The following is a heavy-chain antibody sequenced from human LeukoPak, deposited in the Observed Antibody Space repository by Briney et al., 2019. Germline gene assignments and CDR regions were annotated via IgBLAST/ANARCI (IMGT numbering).Heavy chain of an antibody. D-gene: IGHD1-1*01. CDR1: GFSFSDYA. V-gene: IGHV3-30*04. CDR3: ARDGVTRRYNMYYYMDV. CDR2: VAYDGSSK. J-gene: IGHJ6*03. Sequence: GGSLRLSCAASGFSFSDYALHWVRQAPGKGLEWVAFVAYDGSSKYYRDSVKGRFIISRDYSRNTLYLQMNSLRGDDAAVYYCARDGVTRRYNMYYYMDVWGKGTTVTVSS.